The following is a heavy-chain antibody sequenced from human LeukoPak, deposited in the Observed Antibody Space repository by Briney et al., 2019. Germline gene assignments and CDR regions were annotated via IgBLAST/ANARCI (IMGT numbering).Heavy chain of an antibody. CDR3: AMYYYDSSGYHVFDY. V-gene: IGHV4-34*01. CDR1: SGSFSGYY. J-gene: IGHJ4*02. D-gene: IGHD3-22*01. Sequence: SSETLSLTCAVYSGSFSGYYWSWIRQPPGKGLEWIGEINHSGSTNYNPSLKSRVTISVDTSKNQFSLKLSSVTAADTAVYYCAMYYYDSSGYHVFDYWGQGTLVTVSS. CDR2: INHSGST.